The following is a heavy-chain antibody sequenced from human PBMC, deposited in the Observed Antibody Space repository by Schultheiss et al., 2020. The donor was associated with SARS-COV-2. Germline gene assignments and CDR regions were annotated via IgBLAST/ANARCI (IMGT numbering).Heavy chain of an antibody. CDR1: GFTFSSYA. CDR3: TTDGVVPAAMTYYYYYYMDV. V-gene: IGHV3-9*01. Sequence: GGSLRLSCAASGFTFSSYAMHWVRQAPGKGLEWVSGISWNSGSIGYADSVKGRFTISRDNAKNTLYLQMNSLKTEDTAVYYCTTDGVVPAAMTYYYYYYMDVWGKGTTVTVSS. D-gene: IGHD2-2*01. CDR2: ISWNSGSI. J-gene: IGHJ6*03.